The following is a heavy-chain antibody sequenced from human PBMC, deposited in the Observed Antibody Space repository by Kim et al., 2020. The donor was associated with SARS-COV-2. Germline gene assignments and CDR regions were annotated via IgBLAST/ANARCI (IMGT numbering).Heavy chain of an antibody. CDR2: IYYKGST. Sequence: SETLSLTCTVSGGSISSYYWSWIRQPPGKGLEWIGNIYYKGSTNYNPSLKSRVTISIDTSKNQFSLKVSSVTAADTAVYYCARYRGYDSTGLFDYWGQGTLVTVTS. D-gene: IGHD3-22*01. J-gene: IGHJ4*02. CDR3: ARYRGYDSTGLFDY. CDR1: GGSISSYY. V-gene: IGHV4-59*01.